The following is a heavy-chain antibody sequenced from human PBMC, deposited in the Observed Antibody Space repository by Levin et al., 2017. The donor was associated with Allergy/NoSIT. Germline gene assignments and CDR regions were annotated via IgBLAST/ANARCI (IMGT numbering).Heavy chain of an antibody. CDR2: ISYDGSNK. J-gene: IGHJ4*02. Sequence: GESLKISCAASGFTFSSYGMHWVRQAPGKGLEWVAVISYDGSNKYYADSVKGRFTISRDNSKNTLYLQMNSLRAEDTAVYYCANLFNVQDYWGQGTLVTVSS. V-gene: IGHV3-30*18. CDR3: ANLFNVQDY. CDR1: GFTFSSYG. D-gene: IGHD3-10*02.